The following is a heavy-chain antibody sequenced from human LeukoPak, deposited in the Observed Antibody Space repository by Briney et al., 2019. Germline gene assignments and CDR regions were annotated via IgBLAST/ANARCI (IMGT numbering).Heavy chain of an antibody. CDR3: AELGITMIGGV. J-gene: IGHJ6*04. V-gene: IGHV3-21*01. CDR1: EFTFSTYG. CDR2: ISSSSSYI. Sequence: SGGSLRLSCAASEFTFSTYGMHWVRQAPGKGLEWVSSISSSSSYIYYADSVKGRFTISRDNAKNSLYLQMNSLRAEDTAVYYCAELGITMIGGVWGKGTTVTISS. D-gene: IGHD3-10*02.